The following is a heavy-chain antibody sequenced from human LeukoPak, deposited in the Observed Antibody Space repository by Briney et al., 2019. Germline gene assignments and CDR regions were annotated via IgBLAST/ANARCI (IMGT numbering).Heavy chain of an antibody. CDR1: GGSISSYY. V-gene: IGHV4-59*01. CDR3: ARVRSYGSGLDAFDI. J-gene: IGHJ3*02. Sequence: SETLSLTCTVSGGSISSYYWSWIRQPAGKGLEWVGYIYYSGSTNYNPSLKSRVTISVDTSKNQFSLKLSSVTAADTAVYYCARVRSYGSGLDAFDIWGQGTMVTVSS. D-gene: IGHD6-19*01. CDR2: IYYSGST.